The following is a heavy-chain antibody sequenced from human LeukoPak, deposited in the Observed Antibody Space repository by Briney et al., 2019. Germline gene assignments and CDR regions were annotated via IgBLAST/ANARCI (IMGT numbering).Heavy chain of an antibody. Sequence: GGSLRLSCAASGFTVSSNYMSWVRQAPGKGLEWVSAISGSGGSTYYADSVKGRFTISRDNSKNTLYLQMNSLRAEDAAVYYCARPIRSGSSISFFIWGQGTVVTVSS. J-gene: IGHJ4*02. D-gene: IGHD2-2*01. V-gene: IGHV3-23*01. CDR1: GFTVSSNY. CDR3: ARPIRSGSSISFFI. CDR2: ISGSGGST.